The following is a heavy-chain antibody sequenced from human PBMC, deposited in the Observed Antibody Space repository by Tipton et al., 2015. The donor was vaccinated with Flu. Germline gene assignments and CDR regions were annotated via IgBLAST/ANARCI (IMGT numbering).Heavy chain of an antibody. J-gene: IGHJ6*02. D-gene: IGHD7-27*01. CDR3: ARHNWGYYYGMDV. Sequence: SLRLSCAASGFTFSTYWMTWVRQAPGKGLEWVANINQDGTKKYYVDSVKGRFTISRDNAKNSLYLQMNSLKAEDTAVYYCARHNWGYYYGMDVWGQGTTVTVSS. CDR1: GFTFSTYW. CDR2: INQDGTKK. V-gene: IGHV3-7*01.